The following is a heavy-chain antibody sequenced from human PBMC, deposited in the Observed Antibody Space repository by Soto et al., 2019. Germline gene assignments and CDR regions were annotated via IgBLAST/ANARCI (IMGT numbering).Heavy chain of an antibody. V-gene: IGHV2-5*02. CDR1: AFSLSTGGVG. J-gene: IGHJ6*02. Sequence: QITLKESGPPLVKPTQTLTLTCTFSAFSLSTGGVGVGWIRQPPGKALEWLALIYWDDDKRYSPSLRSRLTIPNDTSKTQVVLTITNMDPVDTATYYCIQSRGGGDCLQSYASYYYYGMDVWGQGTTVTVSS. CDR3: IQSRGGGDCLQSYASYYYYGMDV. D-gene: IGHD2-21*02. CDR2: IYWDDDK.